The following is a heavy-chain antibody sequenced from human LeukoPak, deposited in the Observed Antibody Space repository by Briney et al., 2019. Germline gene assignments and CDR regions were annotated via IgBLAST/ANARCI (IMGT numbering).Heavy chain of an antibody. CDR1: GASVSSGNW. D-gene: IGHD3-10*01. Sequence: SGTLSLTCAVSGASVSSGNWWSWVRQPPGKGLEWIGEIYRSGNTNYNPSLKSRVTISIDKSKNQFSLRLTSVTAADTAMYYCASPNYGSGRQFDYWGQGTLVTVSS. CDR3: ASPNYGSGRQFDY. J-gene: IGHJ4*02. CDR2: IYRSGNT. V-gene: IGHV4-4*02.